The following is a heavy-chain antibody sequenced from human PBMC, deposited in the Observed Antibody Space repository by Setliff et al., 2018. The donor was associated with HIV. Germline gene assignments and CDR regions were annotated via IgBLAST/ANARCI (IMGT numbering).Heavy chain of an antibody. Sequence: SETLSLTCTVSGGSISSHYWSWIRQPPGKGLEWIGDIYYNGSTNYNPSLKSRVTISVDTSKNQFYLKLSSVTAADTAVYYCARAPRYGGTRDRTRYYMDVWGKGTTVTVSS. V-gene: IGHV4-59*11. J-gene: IGHJ6*03. CDR1: GGSISSHY. D-gene: IGHD4-17*01. CDR2: IYYNGST. CDR3: ARAPRYGGTRDRTRYYMDV.